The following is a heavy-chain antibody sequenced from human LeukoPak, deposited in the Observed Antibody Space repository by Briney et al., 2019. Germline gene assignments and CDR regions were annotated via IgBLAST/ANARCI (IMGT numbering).Heavy chain of an antibody. CDR1: GYSISSGYY. D-gene: IGHD3-10*01. Sequence: SETLSLTCAVSGYSISSGYYWSWIRQPPGKGLEWIGEINHSGSTNYNPSLKSRVTISVDTSKNQFSLKLSSVTAADTAVYYCARGGLYYYGSGSRFDPWGQGTLVTVSS. CDR3: ARGGLYYYGSGSRFDP. V-gene: IGHV4-34*01. J-gene: IGHJ5*02. CDR2: INHSGST.